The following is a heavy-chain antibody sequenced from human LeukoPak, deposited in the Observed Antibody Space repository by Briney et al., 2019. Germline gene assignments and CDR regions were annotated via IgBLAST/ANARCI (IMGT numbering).Heavy chain of an antibody. V-gene: IGHV3-23*01. CDR3: VSHYESSGYPT. CDR1: GFTFSSYA. CDR2: ISGSGGST. D-gene: IGHD3-22*01. Sequence: GGSLRLSCAASGFTFSSYAMGWVRQAPGKGLEWVSAISGSGGSTYYADSVKGRFTISRDNAKNSMYLQMNSLRAEDTAVYYCVSHYESSGYPTWGQGTLVTVSS. J-gene: IGHJ4*02.